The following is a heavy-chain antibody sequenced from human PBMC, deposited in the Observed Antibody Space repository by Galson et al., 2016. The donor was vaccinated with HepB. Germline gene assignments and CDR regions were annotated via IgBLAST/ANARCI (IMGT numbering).Heavy chain of an antibody. Sequence: SLRLSCAASGFTFSRYEMNWVRQAPGKGLEWVSYISSSGTTIYCADSVKGRFPISRDNAKNSLYLQMNSLRAEDTAVYYCAREPVRLDDLLTGPPKNPDYWGQGTLVTVSS. CDR2: ISSSGTTI. CDR3: AREPVRLDDLLTGPPKNPDY. V-gene: IGHV3-48*03. D-gene: IGHD3-9*01. CDR1: GFTFSRYE. J-gene: IGHJ4*02.